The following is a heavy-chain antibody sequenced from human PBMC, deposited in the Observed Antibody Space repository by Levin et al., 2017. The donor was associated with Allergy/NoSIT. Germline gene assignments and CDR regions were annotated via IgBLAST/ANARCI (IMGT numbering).Heavy chain of an antibody. CDR3: ARDGGLWFGELLGFDP. CDR1: GGSISSYY. D-gene: IGHD3-10*01. CDR2: IYYSGST. V-gene: IGHV4-59*01. J-gene: IGHJ5*02. Sequence: PSETLSLTCTVSGGSISSYYWSWIRQPPGKGLEWIGYIYYSGSTNYNPSLKSRVTISVDTSKNQFSLKLSSVTAADTAVYYCARDGGLWFGELLGFDPWGQGTLVTVSS.